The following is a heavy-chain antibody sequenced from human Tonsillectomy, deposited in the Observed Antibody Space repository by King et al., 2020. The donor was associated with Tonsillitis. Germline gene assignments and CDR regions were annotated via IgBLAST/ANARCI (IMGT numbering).Heavy chain of an antibody. CDR1: GGTFSTYA. J-gene: IGHJ5*02. V-gene: IGHV1-69*01. Sequence: VQLVQSGAEVKKPGSSVKVSCKASGGTFSTYAISWVRQAPGQGLEWMGGIIPIFGTPNDAQKFQGRVTITADESTSTAYIKLSSLRSEDTAVYYCARGGENWFDPWGQGTLVTVSS. CDR2: IIPIFGTP. CDR3: ARGGENWFDP.